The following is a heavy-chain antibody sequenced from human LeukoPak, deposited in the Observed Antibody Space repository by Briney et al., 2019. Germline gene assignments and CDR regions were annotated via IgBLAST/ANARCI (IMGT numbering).Heavy chain of an antibody. CDR2: INPNHGDT. Sequence: ASVKVSCKASGYTFTSYGISWVRQAPGQGLEWMGWINPNHGDTNYAQKFQGRVTMTRDTSISTAYMELSRLRSDDTAVYYCATHPIVVVPAAMQPGLDYWGQGTLVTVSS. CDR1: GYTFTSYG. CDR3: ATHPIVVVPAAMQPGLDY. V-gene: IGHV1-2*02. J-gene: IGHJ4*02. D-gene: IGHD2-2*01.